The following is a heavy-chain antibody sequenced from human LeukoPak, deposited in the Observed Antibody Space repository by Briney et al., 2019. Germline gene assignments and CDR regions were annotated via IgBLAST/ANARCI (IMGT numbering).Heavy chain of an antibody. CDR2: INWNGGST. D-gene: IGHD5-12*01. Sequence: GGSLRLSCAASGFTFDGYGMSWVRQAPGKGLEWVSGINWNGGSTGYADSVKGRFTISRDNAKNSLYLQMNSLRAEDTALYYCARVAPTVATITRFDYWGQGTLVTVSS. CDR1: GFTFDGYG. J-gene: IGHJ4*02. V-gene: IGHV3-20*04. CDR3: ARVAPTVATITRFDY.